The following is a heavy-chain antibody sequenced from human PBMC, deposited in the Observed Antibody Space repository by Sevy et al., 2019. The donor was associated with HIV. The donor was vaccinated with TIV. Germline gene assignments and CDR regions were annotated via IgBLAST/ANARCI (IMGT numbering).Heavy chain of an antibody. D-gene: IGHD3-22*01. Sequence: GGSLRLSCAASGFMFSNYAMNWVRQATGKGLEWVAGISGTGGSGDKTNYADSVKGRFTISRDDSKNSLYLQLNSLRAEDTAIYYCARKYDSSGYFDYWGQGTLVTVSS. J-gene: IGHJ4*02. V-gene: IGHV3-23*01. CDR1: GFMFSNYA. CDR3: ARKYDSSGYFDY. CDR2: ISGTGGSGDKT.